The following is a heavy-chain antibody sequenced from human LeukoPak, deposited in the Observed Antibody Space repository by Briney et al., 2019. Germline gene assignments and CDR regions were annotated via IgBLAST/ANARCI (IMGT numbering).Heavy chain of an antibody. CDR1: GFTVSSNY. V-gene: IGHV3-66*01. J-gene: IGHJ4*02. CDR3: ARGPCRSASCWHFDY. D-gene: IGHD2-15*01. CDR2: IYSGGST. Sequence: GRSLRLSCAASGFTVSSNYMSWVRQAPGKGLEWVSVIYSGGSTYYADSVKGRFTISRDNSKNTLYLQMNSLRAEDTAVYYCARGPCRSASCWHFDYWGQGTLVTVSS.